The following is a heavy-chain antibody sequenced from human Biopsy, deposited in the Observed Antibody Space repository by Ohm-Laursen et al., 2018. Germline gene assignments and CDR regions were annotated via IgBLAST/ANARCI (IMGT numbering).Heavy chain of an antibody. V-gene: IGHV1-2*02. CDR3: ARELGDFWGGRQFDF. CDR2: IDPKSGGT. Sequence: ASVKVSCKVSGFSFTGYYIHWVRQAPGQGLEWMGWIDPKSGGTNYAQKFQGRVTMTRDTSISTTYMELRRLTSDDTAVFYCARELGDFWGGRQFDFWGQGTLVTVSS. D-gene: IGHD3-3*01. CDR1: GFSFTGYY. J-gene: IGHJ5*01.